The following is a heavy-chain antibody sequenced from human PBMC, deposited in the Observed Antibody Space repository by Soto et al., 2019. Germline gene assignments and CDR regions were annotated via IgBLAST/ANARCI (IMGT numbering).Heavy chain of an antibody. CDR3: ARDPDLIEAAGNYFDY. CDR2: VSFDGVNK. J-gene: IGHJ4*02. CDR1: GFTINTYS. Sequence: GGSLRLSCSVSGFTINTYSMHWVRQAPGKGLEWVAVVSFDGVNKHYRDSVKGRFTISRDIAENMLYLQMTSLRLEDTALYYCARDPDLIEAAGNYFDYWGQGTLVTVSS. V-gene: IGHV3-30-3*01. D-gene: IGHD6-13*01.